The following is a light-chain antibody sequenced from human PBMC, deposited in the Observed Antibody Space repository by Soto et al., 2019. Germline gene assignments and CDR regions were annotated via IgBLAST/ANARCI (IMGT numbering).Light chain of an antibody. CDR1: SSDVGGYNQ. CDR3: SSYTTSRTLL. J-gene: IGLJ2*01. Sequence: QSVLTQPASVSGSPGQSITISCTATSSDVGGYNQVSWYQQHPGKAPKLMIYDVSNRPSGLANRFSGSKSGNTASLTISGLQAEDAADYYCSSYTTSRTLLFGGGTKLTVL. V-gene: IGLV2-14*01. CDR2: DVS.